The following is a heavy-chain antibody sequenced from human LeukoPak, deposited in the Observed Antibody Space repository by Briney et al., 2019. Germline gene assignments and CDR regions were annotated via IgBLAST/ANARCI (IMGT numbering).Heavy chain of an antibody. D-gene: IGHD2-2*01. CDR1: GFTFSSYG. Sequence: GGSLRLSCAASGFTFSSYGIHWVRQAPGKGLEWVAVISYDGSNKYYADSVKGRFTISRDNSKDTLYLQMNSLRAEDTAVYYCAKDLTLPYCSSTSCRTYYYYGTDVWGQGTTVTVSS. CDR3: AKDLTLPYCSSTSCRTYYYYGTDV. J-gene: IGHJ6*02. CDR2: ISYDGSNK. V-gene: IGHV3-30*18.